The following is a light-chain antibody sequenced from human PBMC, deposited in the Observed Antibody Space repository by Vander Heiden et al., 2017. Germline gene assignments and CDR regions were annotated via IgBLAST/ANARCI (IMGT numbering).Light chain of an antibody. CDR1: SSNIGSNY. CDR2: RSN. Sequence: QSVLTQPPSASATPGQRVTLPCSVSSSNIGSNYVDWYQQLPGTAPKLLIYRSNQRPSGVPDRFSGSKSGTSASLAISGLRSEEEADDYCAAWDDSLSGRMFGGGTKLTVL. J-gene: IGLJ3*02. V-gene: IGLV1-47*01. CDR3: AAWDDSLSGRM.